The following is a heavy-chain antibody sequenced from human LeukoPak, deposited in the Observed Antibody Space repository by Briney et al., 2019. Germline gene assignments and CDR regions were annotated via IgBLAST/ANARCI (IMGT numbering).Heavy chain of an antibody. V-gene: IGHV1-3*01. CDR2: INAGNGNT. CDR1: GYTFTSYA. CDR3: ARAPYGSGSYGY. D-gene: IGHD3-10*01. J-gene: IGHJ4*02. Sequence: GASVKVSCKASGYTFTSYAMHWVRQAPGQRLEWMGWINAGNGNTKYSQKFQGRVTITRDTSASTAYTELSSLRSEDTAVYYCARAPYGSGSYGYWGQGTLVTVSS.